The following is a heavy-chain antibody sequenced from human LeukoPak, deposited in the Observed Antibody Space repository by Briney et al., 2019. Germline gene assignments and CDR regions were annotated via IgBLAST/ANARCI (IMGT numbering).Heavy chain of an antibody. CDR3: ARIEGAASSWYD. J-gene: IGHJ4*02. V-gene: IGHV1-2*02. CDR2: INPNSGGT. D-gene: IGHD6-13*01. CDR1: GYTFTAYY. Sequence: ASVKVSCKASGYTFTAYYMHWVRQAPGQGLEWMGYINPNSGGTIYAQNLQGRVTMTRDTSINTAYMELSRLRSGDTAVYYCARIEGAASSWYDWGQGTLVTVSS.